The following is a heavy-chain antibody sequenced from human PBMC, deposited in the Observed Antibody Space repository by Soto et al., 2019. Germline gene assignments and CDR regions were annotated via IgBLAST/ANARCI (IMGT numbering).Heavy chain of an antibody. CDR3: VTVNTRGARYFDL. CDR2: INRDGSST. CDR1: GLPSRTSW. D-gene: IGHD2-2*01. Sequence: EVQLVESGGGLVQPGGSLGPSGQPPGLPSRTSWWNWSRQAPGRGWVWVSVINRDGSSTTYADSVKGRFTISRDNAKNTLYLEVNSLRAEDTAMYYCVTVNTRGARYFDLWGRGSLVTVSS. V-gene: IGHV3-74*01. J-gene: IGHJ2*01.